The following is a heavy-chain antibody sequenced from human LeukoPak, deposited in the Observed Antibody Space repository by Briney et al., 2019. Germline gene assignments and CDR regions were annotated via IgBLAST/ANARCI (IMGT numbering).Heavy chain of an antibody. D-gene: IGHD3-22*01. CDR3: ARDHYYDSSGYYYGEAFDI. Sequence: TGGSLRLSCAASGFTFSDYYMSWIRQAPGKGLEWVSYISSSGSTIYYADSVKGRFTISRDNAKNSLYLQMNSLRAEDTAVYYCARDHYYDSSGYYYGEAFDIWGQGTMVTVSS. J-gene: IGHJ3*02. CDR2: ISSSGSTI. CDR1: GFTFSDYY. V-gene: IGHV3-11*01.